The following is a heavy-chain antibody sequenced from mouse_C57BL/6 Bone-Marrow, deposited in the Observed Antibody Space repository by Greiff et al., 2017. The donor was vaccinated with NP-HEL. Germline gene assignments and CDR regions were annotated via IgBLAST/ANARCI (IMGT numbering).Heavy chain of an antibody. CDR2: IRSKSSNYAT. Sequence: VESKGSLKLSCAASGFTFNTYAMHWVRQAPGKGLEWVARIRSKSSNYATYYADSVKDRFTISRDDSQSMLYLQMNNLKTEDTAMYYCVREWDGYYVNWYFDVWGTGTTVTVSS. CDR1: GFTFNTYA. D-gene: IGHD2-3*01. J-gene: IGHJ1*03. CDR3: VREWDGYYVNWYFDV. V-gene: IGHV10-3*01.